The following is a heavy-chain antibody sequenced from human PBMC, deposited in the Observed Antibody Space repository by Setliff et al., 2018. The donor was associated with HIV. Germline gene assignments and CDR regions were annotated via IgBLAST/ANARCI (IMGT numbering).Heavy chain of an antibody. CDR3: ARGGTSSNWFDP. J-gene: IGHJ5*02. CDR1: GASISSDT. D-gene: IGHD1-26*01. CDR2: IYNSEMI. V-gene: IGHV4-59*01. Sequence: PSETLSLTCIVSGASISSDTWSWIRQLPGKGLQWIGFIYNSEMINYNPSLKSRVSMSLDTSKNQFSLKLTSVTAADTAVYYCARGGTSSNWFDPWGQGTLVTVSS.